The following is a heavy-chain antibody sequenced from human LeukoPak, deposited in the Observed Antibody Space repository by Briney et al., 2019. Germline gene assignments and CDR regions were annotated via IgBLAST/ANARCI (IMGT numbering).Heavy chain of an antibody. D-gene: IGHD7-27*01. CDR3: AKDKVPRGWGSFDC. CDR1: GFTFSSYV. V-gene: IGHV3-23*01. Sequence: GGSLRLSCAASGFTFSSYVMSWVRQAPGKRLEWVSTISSSAATTYYADSVKGRFTISRDNSINTLYLRMSSLRPEDTAVYYCAKDKVPRGWGSFDCWGQGTLVTVSS. CDR2: ISSSAATT. J-gene: IGHJ4*02.